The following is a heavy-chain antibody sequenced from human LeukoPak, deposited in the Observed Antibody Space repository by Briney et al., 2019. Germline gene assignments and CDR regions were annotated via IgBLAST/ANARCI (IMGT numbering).Heavy chain of an antibody. CDR3: ARRTIFGASDY. J-gene: IGHJ4*02. CDR1: GGSISSSSYY. CDR2: IYYSGST. Sequence: PSETLSLTCTVSGGSISSSSYYWGWIRQPPGKGLEWIGSIYYSGSTYYNPSLKSRVTISVDTSKNQFSLKLSSVTAADTAVYYCARRTIFGASDYWGQGTLVTVSS. D-gene: IGHD3-3*01. V-gene: IGHV4-39*01.